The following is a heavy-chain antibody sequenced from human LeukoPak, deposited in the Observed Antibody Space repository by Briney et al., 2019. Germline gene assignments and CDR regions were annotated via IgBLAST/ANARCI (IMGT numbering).Heavy chain of an antibody. CDR3: ARDSKGGQGSSWYYFDY. D-gene: IGHD6-13*01. CDR2: IASDGGST. Sequence: GGSLRLSCAASGFTFSDYWMHWVRQAPGKGLVWVSRIASDGGSTSYADSVKGRFTISRDNAKNTLYVQMNSLRAEDTAVYYCARDSKGGQGSSWYYFDYWGQGTLVTVSS. V-gene: IGHV3-74*01. J-gene: IGHJ4*02. CDR1: GFTFSDYW.